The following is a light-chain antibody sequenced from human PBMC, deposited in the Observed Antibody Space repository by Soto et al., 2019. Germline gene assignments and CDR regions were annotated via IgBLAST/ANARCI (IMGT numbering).Light chain of an antibody. Sequence: QSALTQPRSVSGSPGQSVTISCTGTSSDVGGYNFVSWYQLHPGKAPELMISDVSKRPSGVPDRFSGSKSGNTASLTISVLQAEDEADYYCCSYAGSYTWVFGTGTKRTVL. CDR1: SSDVGGYNF. J-gene: IGLJ1*01. V-gene: IGLV2-11*01. CDR2: DVS. CDR3: CSYAGSYTWV.